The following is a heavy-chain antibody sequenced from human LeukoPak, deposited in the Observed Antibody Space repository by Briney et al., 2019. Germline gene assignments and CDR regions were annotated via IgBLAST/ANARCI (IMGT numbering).Heavy chain of an antibody. CDR1: GGSISSGGYY. CDR2: IYYSGST. D-gene: IGHD2-2*02. J-gene: IGHJ5*02. V-gene: IGHV4-31*03. Sequence: SETLSLTCTVSGGSISSGGYYWSWIRQHPGKGLEWIGYIYYSGSTYSNPSLKSRVTMSVDTSKNQFSLNLSSVTAADTAAYYCARYCSSTTCYKGGFDPWGQGTLVTVSS. CDR3: ARYCSSTTCYKGGFDP.